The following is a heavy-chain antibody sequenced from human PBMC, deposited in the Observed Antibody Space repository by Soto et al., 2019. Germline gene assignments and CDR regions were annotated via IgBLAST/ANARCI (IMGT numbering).Heavy chain of an antibody. J-gene: IGHJ6*02. V-gene: IGHV4-39*01. D-gene: IGHD6-19*01. CDR1: GGSISSSSYY. Sequence: SLTCTVSGGSISSSSYYWGWIRQPPGKGLEWIGSIYYSGSTYYNPSLKSRVTISVDTSKNQFSLKLSSVTAADTAVYYCARQTYGASGSYGDYYYYGMDVWGQGTTVTVSS. CDR3: ARQTYGASGSYGDYYYYGMDV. CDR2: IYYSGST.